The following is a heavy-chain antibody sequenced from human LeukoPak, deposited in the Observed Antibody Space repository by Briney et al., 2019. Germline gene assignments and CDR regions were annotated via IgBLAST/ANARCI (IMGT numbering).Heavy chain of an antibody. Sequence: SETLSLTCAVYGGSFSGYYWSWIRQPPGKGLEWTGEINHSGSTNYNPSLKSRVTISVDTSKNQFSLKLSSVTAADTAVYYCARGSTAEVAALVDIWGQGTMVTVSS. CDR2: INHSGST. CDR3: ARGSTAEVAALVDI. V-gene: IGHV4-34*01. D-gene: IGHD2-15*01. J-gene: IGHJ3*02. CDR1: GGSFSGYY.